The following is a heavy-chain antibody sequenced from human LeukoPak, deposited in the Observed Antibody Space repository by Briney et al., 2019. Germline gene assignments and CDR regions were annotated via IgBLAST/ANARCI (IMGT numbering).Heavy chain of an antibody. Sequence: GGSLRLSCALSGFTFSAHYRDWVRQAPGKGLEWLGRSGNKASSYTTEYAASVKGRFTISRDDSNNSLYLQMNSLKTEDTAVYWCTRGYSGDGIYAFDIWGQGTLVTVSS. CDR2: SGNKASSYTT. J-gene: IGHJ3*02. CDR1: GFTFSAHY. CDR3: TRGYSGDGIYAFDI. V-gene: IGHV3-72*01. D-gene: IGHD5-12*01.